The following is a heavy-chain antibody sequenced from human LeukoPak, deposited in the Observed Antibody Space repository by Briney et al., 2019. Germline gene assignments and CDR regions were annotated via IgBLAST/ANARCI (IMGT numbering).Heavy chain of an antibody. CDR1: GYTFTSYD. J-gene: IGHJ5*02. CDR2: MNPNSGNT. D-gene: IGHD1-14*01. CDR3: ARERRKNWFDP. V-gene: IGHV1-8*03. Sequence: ASVKVSCKASGYTFTSYDINWVRQATGQGLEWMGWMNPNSGNTGYAQKFQGKVTITRNTSISTAYMELSSLRSEDTAVYYCARERRKNWFDPWGQGTLVTVSS.